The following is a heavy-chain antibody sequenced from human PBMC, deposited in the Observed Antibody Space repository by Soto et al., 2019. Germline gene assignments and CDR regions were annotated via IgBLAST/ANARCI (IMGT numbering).Heavy chain of an antibody. CDR1: GGSISSYY. CDR3: ARHGAGTFDY. CDR2: IYYNGNT. J-gene: IGHJ4*02. D-gene: IGHD6-19*01. Sequence: QVQLQASGPGLVKPSETLSLTCTVSGGSISSYYWSWIRQPPGKGLEWIGYIYYNGNTNYNPSRKSRVTISVDAPKNQLALELSSVTAADTAVYYCARHGAGTFDYWGQGTLVTVSS. V-gene: IGHV4-59*08.